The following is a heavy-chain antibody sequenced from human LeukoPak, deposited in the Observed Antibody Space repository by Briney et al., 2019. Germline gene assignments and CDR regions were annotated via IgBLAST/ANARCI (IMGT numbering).Heavy chain of an antibody. J-gene: IGHJ4*02. CDR1: GGSISSGSYY. V-gene: IGHV4-61*02. CDR3: ARSTIVEWLRSEFDFDY. CDR2: IYTSGST. Sequence: NSSETLSLTCTVSGGSISSGSYYWSWIRQPAGKGLEWIGRIYTSGSTNYNPSLKSRVTISVDTSKNQFSLKLSSVTAADTAVYYCARSTIVEWLRSEFDFDYWGQGTLVTVSS. D-gene: IGHD5-12*01.